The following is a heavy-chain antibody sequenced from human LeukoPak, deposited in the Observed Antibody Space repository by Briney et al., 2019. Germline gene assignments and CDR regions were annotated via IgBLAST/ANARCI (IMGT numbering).Heavy chain of an antibody. CDR2: INPSGGST. J-gene: IGHJ4*02. CDR3: ARDGYSSSWYFDY. CDR1: GGTFSSYA. D-gene: IGHD6-13*01. V-gene: IGHV1-46*01. Sequence: ASVKVSCKASGGTFSSYAINWVRQATGQGLEWMGIINPSGGSTSYAQKFQGRVTMTRDTSTSTVYMELSSLRSEDTAVYYCARDGYSSSWYFDYWGQGTLVTVSS.